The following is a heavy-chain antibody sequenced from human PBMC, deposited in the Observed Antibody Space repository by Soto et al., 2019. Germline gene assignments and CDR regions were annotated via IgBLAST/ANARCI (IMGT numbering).Heavy chain of an antibody. V-gene: IGHV4-39*01. J-gene: IGHJ5*01. CDR3: GRVIEGATRHTDFDS. CDR1: GVSIHNSHSF. CDR2: VYYSGGA. Sequence: LETLSLTCAVSGVSIHNSHSFWAWIRQPPGKGLEFIGSVYYSGGANYNPSLKSRVTISVDTSKDQLSLTLNSVTAADTAVYYCGRVIEGATRHTDFDSWGQGILVTVSS. D-gene: IGHD3-22*01.